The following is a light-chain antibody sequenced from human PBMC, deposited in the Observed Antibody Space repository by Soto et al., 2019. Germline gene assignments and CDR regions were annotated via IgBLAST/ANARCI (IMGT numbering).Light chain of an antibody. J-gene: IGLJ3*02. Sequence: QSVLTQPASVSGSPGQSITISCTGTSSDFGSYSVVPWYQQHPGKAPKLLIYEGTKRPSGVSNRFSGSESGNTASLTISGLQAEDEADYYCHSYVRSTLVFGGGTKVNV. CDR1: SSDFGSYSV. CDR3: HSYVRSTLV. CDR2: EGT. V-gene: IGLV2-23*01.